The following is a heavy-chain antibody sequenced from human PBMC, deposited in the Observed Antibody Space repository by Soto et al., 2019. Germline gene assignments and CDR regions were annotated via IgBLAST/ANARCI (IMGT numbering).Heavy chain of an antibody. V-gene: IGHV1-69*04. CDR2: IIPILGIA. J-gene: IGHJ6*03. CDR3: AREYELELPHYYYMDV. Sequence: VASVKVSCKASGGTFSSYTISWVRQAPGQGLEWMGRIIPILGIANYAQKFQGRVTITADKSTSTAYMELSSLRSEDTAVYYCAREYELELPHYYYMDVWGKGTTVTVSS. CDR1: GGTFSSYT. D-gene: IGHD1-7*01.